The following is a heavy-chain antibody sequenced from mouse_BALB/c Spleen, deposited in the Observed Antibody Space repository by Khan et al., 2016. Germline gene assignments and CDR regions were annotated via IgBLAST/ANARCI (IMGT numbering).Heavy chain of an antibody. J-gene: IGHJ4*01. D-gene: IGHD2-1*01. Sequence: EVQLVETGPSLVKPSQTLSLTCSVTGDSITSGYWNWIRKFPGNKLEYMGYISYSGSTYYNPSLKSRISITRDTSKNQYYLQLNSVTTEDTATYSYTRWDGNCSYYAMDYWSQGTSVTVSS. V-gene: IGHV3-8*02. CDR1: GDSITSGY. CDR3: TRWDGNCSYYAMDY. CDR2: ISYSGST.